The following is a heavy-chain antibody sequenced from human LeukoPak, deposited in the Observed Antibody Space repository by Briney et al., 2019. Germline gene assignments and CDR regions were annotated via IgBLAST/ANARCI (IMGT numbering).Heavy chain of an antibody. V-gene: IGHV3-64D*06. CDR1: GFTFSSYA. CDR3: AKATQTRGYSYGYAPFDY. CDR2: ISSNGGST. J-gene: IGHJ4*02. Sequence: GGSLRLSCSASGFTFSSYAMHWVRQAPGKGLEYVSAISSNGGSTYYADSVKGRFTISRDNSKNTLYLQMSSLRAEDTAVYYCAKATQTRGYSYGYAPFDYWGQGTLVTVSS. D-gene: IGHD5-18*01.